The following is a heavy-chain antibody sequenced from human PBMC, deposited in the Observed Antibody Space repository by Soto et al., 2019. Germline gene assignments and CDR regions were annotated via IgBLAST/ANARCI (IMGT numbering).Heavy chain of an antibody. CDR2: IIPLFGIP. CDR3: ATFYGGDCTTTTCYGDFDY. D-gene: IGHD2-2*01. Sequence: QVQLVQSGAEVKKPGSSVKVSCKASGGIFNRYSVSWVRQAPGQGLEWMGRIIPLFGIPNSAQKFQGRVMITADKSTNTAYMEVNGLRSEDTALYYCATFYGGDCTTTTCYGDFDYWGQGTLVTVTS. V-gene: IGHV1-69*02. CDR1: GGIFNRYS. J-gene: IGHJ4*02.